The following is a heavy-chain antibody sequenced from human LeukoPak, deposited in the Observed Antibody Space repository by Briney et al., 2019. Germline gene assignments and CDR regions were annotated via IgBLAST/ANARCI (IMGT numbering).Heavy chain of an antibody. D-gene: IGHD4-17*01. J-gene: IGHJ4*02. Sequence: SETLSLTCTVSGGSISSGGYYWSWIRQHPGKGLEWIGYIYYSGSTYYNPSLKSRVTISVDTSKNQFSLKLSSVTAADTAVYYCAREAPTMTRWYYFDYWGQGTLVTVSS. CDR3: AREAPTMTRWYYFDY. V-gene: IGHV4-31*03. CDR2: IYYSGST. CDR1: GGSISSGGYY.